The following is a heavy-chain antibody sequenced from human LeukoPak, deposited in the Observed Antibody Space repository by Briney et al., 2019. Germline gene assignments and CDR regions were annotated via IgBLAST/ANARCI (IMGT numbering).Heavy chain of an antibody. J-gene: IGHJ6*03. V-gene: IGHV3-30*02. D-gene: IGHD3-9*01. CDR1: GFTFSSYG. CDR3: AKDQRPSTIFREGELEYYMDV. Sequence: TGGSLRLSCAASGFTFSSYGMHWVRQAPGKGLEWVAFVRYDGSNKYYADSVKGRFTISRDNSKNTLYLQMNSLRAEDTAVYYCAKDQRPSTIFREGELEYYMDVWGKGTTVTISS. CDR2: VRYDGSNK.